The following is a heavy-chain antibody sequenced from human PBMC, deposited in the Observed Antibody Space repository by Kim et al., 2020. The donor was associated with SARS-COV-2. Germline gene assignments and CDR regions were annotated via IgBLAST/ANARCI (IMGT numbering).Heavy chain of an antibody. D-gene: IGHD2-2*01. CDR2: ISSSSSTI. J-gene: IGHJ6*02. Sequence: GGSLRLSCAASGFTFSSYSMNWVRQAPGEGLEWVSYISSSSSTIYYADSVKGRFTISRDNAKNSLYLQMNSLRAEDTAVYYCASQEDRYCSSTSCYEYYYYGMDVWGQGTTVTVSS. CDR1: GFTFSSYS. CDR3: ASQEDRYCSSTSCYEYYYYGMDV. V-gene: IGHV3-48*04.